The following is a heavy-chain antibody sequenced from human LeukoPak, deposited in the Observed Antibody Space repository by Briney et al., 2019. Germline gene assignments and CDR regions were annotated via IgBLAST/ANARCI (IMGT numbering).Heavy chain of an antibody. CDR2: IYYSGGT. J-gene: IGHJ4*02. CDR1: GGSFSTYY. CDR3: ARENSYYDSSGYYYGSGYFDF. Sequence: SETLSLTCTVSGGSFSTYYWSWIRQPPGKGLEWIGYIYYSGGTNYNPSLQSRVTISVDTSNNQFSLRLSSVTAADTAVYYCARENSYYDSSGYYYGSGYFDFWGQGTLVTVSS. V-gene: IGHV4-59*01. D-gene: IGHD3-22*01.